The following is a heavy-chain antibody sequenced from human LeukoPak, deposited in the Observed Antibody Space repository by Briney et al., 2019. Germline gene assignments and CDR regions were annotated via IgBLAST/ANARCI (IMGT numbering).Heavy chain of an antibody. CDR3: ARHARVAATGLDS. CDR2: IYYRGST. V-gene: IGHV4-39*01. J-gene: IGHJ4*02. Sequence: SETLSLTCTVSGDSISSTYYYWGWIRQPPGKGLEWIGTIYYRGSTSYNPSLKSRVTISGDTSKNQISLKVTSMTAADTAVYYCARHARVAATGLDSWGQGTLVTVSS. D-gene: IGHD6-13*01. CDR1: GDSISSTYYY.